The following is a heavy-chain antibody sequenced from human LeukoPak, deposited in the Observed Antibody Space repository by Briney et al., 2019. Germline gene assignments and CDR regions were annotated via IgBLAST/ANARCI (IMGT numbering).Heavy chain of an antibody. J-gene: IGHJ4*02. D-gene: IGHD5-24*01. Sequence: GGTLRLSCAASGFTFSSYGMSWVRQAPGKGLEWVSAISGSGGSTYYADSVKGRFTISRDNSKNTLYLQMNSLRAEDTAVYYCARVRDGYNDYWGQGTLVTVSS. CDR2: ISGSGGST. CDR1: GFTFSSYG. CDR3: ARVRDGYNDY. V-gene: IGHV3-23*01.